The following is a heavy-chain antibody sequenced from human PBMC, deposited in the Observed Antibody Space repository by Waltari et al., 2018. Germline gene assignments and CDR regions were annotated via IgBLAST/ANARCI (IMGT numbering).Heavy chain of an antibody. CDR1: GFTFSSYG. CDR3: AKDVHGAGLDY. D-gene: IGHD6-19*01. V-gene: IGHV3-30*18. Sequence: QVQLVESGGGVVQPGRSLRLSCAASGFTFSSYGMHWVRQAPGKGLEWVAVISYDGSNKYYADSVKGRFTISRDNSKNTLYLQMNSLRAEDTAVYYCAKDVHGAGLDYWGQGTLVTVSS. CDR2: ISYDGSNK. J-gene: IGHJ4*02.